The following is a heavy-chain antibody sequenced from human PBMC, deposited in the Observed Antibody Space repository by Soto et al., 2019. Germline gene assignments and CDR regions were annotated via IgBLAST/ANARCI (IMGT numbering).Heavy chain of an antibody. J-gene: IGHJ5*02. V-gene: IGHV4-59*01. CDR1: GGSISSYY. CDR3: ARGGRSWYADWFDP. CDR2: IYDSGST. D-gene: IGHD2-2*01. Sequence: SDTLSLTCTVSGGSISSYYWSWILQPPGMGLEWLGYIYDSGSTNYNPSLKSRVTISVDTSKNQFSLKLTSVTAADTAVYYCARGGRSWYADWFDPWGQGTLVTVSS.